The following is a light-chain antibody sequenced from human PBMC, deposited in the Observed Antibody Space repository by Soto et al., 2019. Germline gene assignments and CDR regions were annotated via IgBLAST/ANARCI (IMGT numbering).Light chain of an antibody. J-gene: IGKJ1*01. V-gene: IGKV3-15*01. Sequence: EIVMTQSPATLSVSPGERATLSCRASQSISSYLAWYQQKPGQAPRLLIYGASTRATGIPARFSGSGSGTEFTLTISSLQSEDFAVYYCQQSYDWPRTFGQGTRVEVK. CDR1: QSISSY. CDR3: QQSYDWPRT. CDR2: GAS.